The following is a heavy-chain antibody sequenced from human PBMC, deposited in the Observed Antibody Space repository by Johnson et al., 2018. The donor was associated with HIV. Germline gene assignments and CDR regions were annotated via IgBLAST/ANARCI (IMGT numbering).Heavy chain of an antibody. CDR3: AKQLAGHDAFDI. CDR2: IYSGGST. D-gene: IGHD6-6*01. V-gene: IGHV3-66*02. Sequence: EVQVLESGGGLVQPGGSLRLSCAASGFTVSSNYMSWVRQAPGKGLEWVSVIYSGGSTYYADSVKGRFTISRDNSKNTLYLQMNSLRAEDTAVYYCAKQLAGHDAFDIWGQGTMVTVSS. J-gene: IGHJ3*02. CDR1: GFTVSSNY.